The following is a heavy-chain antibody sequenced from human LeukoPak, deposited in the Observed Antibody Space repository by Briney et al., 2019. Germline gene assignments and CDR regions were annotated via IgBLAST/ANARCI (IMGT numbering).Heavy chain of an antibody. CDR1: GYTFTSYY. D-gene: IGHD2-15*01. CDR3: AREAGCSGGSCYFDY. V-gene: IGHV1-46*01. CDR2: INPSGGST. Sequence: GASVKVSCKASGYTFTSYYMHWVRQAPGQGLEWMGIINPSGGSTSYAQKFQGRVTMTRDTSTSTVYMELSSLGSEDTAVYYCAREAGCSGGSCYFDYWGQGTLVTVSS. J-gene: IGHJ4*02.